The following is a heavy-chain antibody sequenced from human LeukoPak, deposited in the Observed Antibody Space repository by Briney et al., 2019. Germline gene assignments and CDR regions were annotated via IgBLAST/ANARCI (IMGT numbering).Heavy chain of an antibody. D-gene: IGHD3-22*01. J-gene: IGHJ4*02. CDR1: GGSVSSGGYY. CDR2: IYYSGST. CDR3: ARDAYYYDSSGYYILDS. V-gene: IGHV4-31*03. Sequence: SETLSLTCTVSGGSVSSGGYYWSWIRQHPGKGLEWIGYIYYSGSTYYNPSLKSRVTISVDTSKNQFSLKLSSVTAADTAVYYCARDAYYYDSSGYYILDSWGQGTLVTVSS.